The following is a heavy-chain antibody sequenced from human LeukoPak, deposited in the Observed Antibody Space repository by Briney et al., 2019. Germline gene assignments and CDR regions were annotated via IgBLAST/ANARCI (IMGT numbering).Heavy chain of an antibody. D-gene: IGHD6-19*01. CDR2: ISYEGSNK. Sequence: GGSLRLSCAASGFTFSSYGMHWVRQAPGKGLEWVAFISYEGSNKYSADSVKGRFTIPKDNSKNTLYLQLNSLRAEDTAVYYCAKEEGGSGWYYFDYWGQGTLVTVSS. V-gene: IGHV3-30*18. J-gene: IGHJ4*02. CDR3: AKEEGGSGWYYFDY. CDR1: GFTFSSYG.